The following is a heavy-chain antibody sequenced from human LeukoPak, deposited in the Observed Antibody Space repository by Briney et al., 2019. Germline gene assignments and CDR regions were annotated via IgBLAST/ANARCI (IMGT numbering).Heavy chain of an antibody. Sequence: GRFLRLSCAASGFTFSSYGMHWVRQAPGKGLEWVAVIWYDGSNKYYADSVKGRFTISRDNSKNTLYLQMNSLRAEDTAVYYCAKDVSMVRGALTRYFDYWGQGTLVTVSS. J-gene: IGHJ4*02. CDR1: GFTFSSYG. D-gene: IGHD3-10*01. V-gene: IGHV3-33*06. CDR3: AKDVSMVRGALTRYFDY. CDR2: IWYDGSNK.